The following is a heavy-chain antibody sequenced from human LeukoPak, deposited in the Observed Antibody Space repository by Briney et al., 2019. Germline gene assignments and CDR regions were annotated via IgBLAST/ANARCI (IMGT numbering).Heavy chain of an antibody. CDR3: AREPTKTTVTTTGLQH. J-gene: IGHJ1*01. D-gene: IGHD4-17*01. CDR2: INAGNGNT. Sequence: ASVKVSCKASGYTFTSYAMHWVRQAPGQRLEWMGWINAGNGNTKYSQKLQGRVTITRDTSASTAYMELSSLRSEDTAVYYCAREPTKTTVTTTGLQHWGQGTLVTVSS. CDR1: GYTFTSYA. V-gene: IGHV1-3*01.